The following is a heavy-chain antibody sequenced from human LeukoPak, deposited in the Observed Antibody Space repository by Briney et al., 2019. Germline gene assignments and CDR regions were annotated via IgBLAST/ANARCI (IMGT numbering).Heavy chain of an antibody. D-gene: IGHD2-2*01. CDR3: ARGEKYLNNWFDP. J-gene: IGHJ5*02. V-gene: IGHV4-30-4*02. CDR1: GGSISSGDYY. CDR2: IYYSGST. Sequence: PSETLSLTCTVSGGSISSGDYYWSWIRQPPGKGLEWIGYIYYSGSTYYNPSLKSRVTISVDTSKNQFSLKLSSVTAADTAMYYCARGEKYLNNWFDPWGQGTLVTVSS.